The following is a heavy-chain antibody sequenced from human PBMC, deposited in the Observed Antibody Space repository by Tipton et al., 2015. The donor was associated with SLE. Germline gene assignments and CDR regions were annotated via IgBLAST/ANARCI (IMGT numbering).Heavy chain of an antibody. CDR1: GFTFSSYG. D-gene: IGHD6-13*01. V-gene: IGHV3-21*03. J-gene: IGHJ4*02. CDR3: ARDYIAASYYFDY. Sequence: SPRLSCAASGFTFSSYGMNWVRQAPGKGLEWVSSISSSSSYIYYADSVKGRFTISRDNAKNSLYLQMNSLRAEDTAVYYRARDYIAASYYFDYWGQGTLVTVSS. CDR2: ISSSSSYI.